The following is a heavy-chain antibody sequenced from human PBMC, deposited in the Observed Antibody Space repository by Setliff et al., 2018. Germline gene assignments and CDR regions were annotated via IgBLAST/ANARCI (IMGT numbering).Heavy chain of an antibody. CDR1: GGSISSHGFY. CDR3: ARHGRYTGTYADAFDI. V-gene: IGHV4-39*01. D-gene: IGHD1-26*01. J-gene: IGHJ3*02. CDR2: FYFGENT. Sequence: SETLSLTCTVSGGSISSHGFYWGWIRQPPGEGLEWIGSFYFGENTHYNPSLKSRLTTSVDTSKTQFSLQLSSVTAADTAVYYCARHGRYTGTYADAFDIWGQGIMGTVS.